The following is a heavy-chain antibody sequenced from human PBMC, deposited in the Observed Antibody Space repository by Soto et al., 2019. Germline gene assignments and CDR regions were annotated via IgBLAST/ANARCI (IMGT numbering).Heavy chain of an antibody. CDR2: FDPEDGET. V-gene: IGHV1-24*01. J-gene: IGHJ6*02. CDR1: GYTLTELS. CDR3: AKFCNFGSGCLYGMDV. Sequence: ASVKVSCKVSGYTLTELSMHWVRQAPGKGLEWMGGFDPEDGETSHAQKFQGRVTMTEDTTTDTAYMELSSLRSEDTAVYYCAKFCNFGSGCLYGMDVWGQGTTVTVSS. D-gene: IGHD3-3*01.